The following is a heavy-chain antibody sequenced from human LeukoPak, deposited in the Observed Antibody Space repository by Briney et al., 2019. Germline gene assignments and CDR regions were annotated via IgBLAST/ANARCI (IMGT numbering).Heavy chain of an antibody. Sequence: PGGSLRLSCAASGFTFSTYTMNWVRQAPGKGLEWVSSITTSSSYIYYADSVKGRFTISRDNAKNSLYLQMNSLRAEDTAVYYCARHVVALGFDYWGQGTLVTVSS. CDR1: GFTFSTYT. J-gene: IGHJ4*02. D-gene: IGHD3-22*01. CDR3: ARHVVALGFDY. V-gene: IGHV3-21*01. CDR2: ITTSSSYI.